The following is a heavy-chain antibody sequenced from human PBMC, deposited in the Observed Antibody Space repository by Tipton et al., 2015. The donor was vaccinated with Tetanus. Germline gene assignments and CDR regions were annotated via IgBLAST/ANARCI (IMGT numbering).Heavy chain of an antibody. J-gene: IGHJ5*02. CDR1: GASISSGGYF. CDR2: IYYSGST. Sequence: TLSLTCSVSGASISSGGYFWNWIRHRPGKGLEWIGYIYYSGSTFYNPSLKSRVTISVDTSNNQISLRLSSVTAADTAVYYCARDQGGGRVARLNWFGPWGQGTLVTVSS. D-gene: IGHD3-16*01. V-gene: IGHV4-31*03. CDR3: ARDQGGGRVARLNWFGP.